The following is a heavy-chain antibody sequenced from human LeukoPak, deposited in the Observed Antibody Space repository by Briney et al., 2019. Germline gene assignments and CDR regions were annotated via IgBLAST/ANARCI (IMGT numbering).Heavy chain of an antibody. CDR3: ARHDYGDLPFFDY. Sequence: GESLKISCKGSGYSFTSYWISWVRQMPGKGLEWMGRIDPSDSYTNYSPSFQGHVTISADKSTSTAYLQWSSLKASDTAMYYCARHDYGDLPFFDYWGQGTLVTVSS. CDR2: IDPSDSYT. CDR1: GYSFTSYW. J-gene: IGHJ4*02. D-gene: IGHD4-17*01. V-gene: IGHV5-10-1*01.